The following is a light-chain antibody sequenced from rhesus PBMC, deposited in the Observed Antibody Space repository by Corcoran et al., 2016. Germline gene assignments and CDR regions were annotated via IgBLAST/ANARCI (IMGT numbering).Light chain of an antibody. V-gene: IGLV2S7*01. J-gene: IGLJ1*01. CDR2: GVN. CDR3: ASFTTSTSYI. CDR1: SSDVGAYNY. Sequence: QAAPTQPPSVSGSPGQSVTISCTGTSSDVGAYNYVSWYQQHPGKAPKLMIFGVNKRPSGVSDRFSGSKSGNTASLTISRLPAEDGSDYYCASFTTSTSYIFGTGTRLTVL.